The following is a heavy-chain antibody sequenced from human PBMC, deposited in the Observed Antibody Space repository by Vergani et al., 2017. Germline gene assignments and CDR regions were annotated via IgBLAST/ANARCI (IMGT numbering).Heavy chain of an antibody. D-gene: IGHD3-9*01. CDR1: GGSFSGYY. Sequence: QVQLQQWGAGLLKPSETLSLTCAVYGGSFSGYYWSWIRQPPGKGLEWIGSIYRTGRTHFNPSLKSRVTISVDTSNNHFSLRLNSLTAADTAVYYCARRSGIVYDIFSGTQYFFDFLGQGTLVTVSS. J-gene: IGHJ4*02. CDR2: IYRTGRT. V-gene: IGHV4-34*01. CDR3: ARRSGIVYDIFSGTQYFFDF.